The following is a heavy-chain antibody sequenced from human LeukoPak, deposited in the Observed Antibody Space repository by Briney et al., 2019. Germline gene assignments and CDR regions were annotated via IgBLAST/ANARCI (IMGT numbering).Heavy chain of an antibody. J-gene: IGHJ4*02. V-gene: IGHV1-69*06. CDR3: ATVPRILRYFDWLSAGYFDY. D-gene: IGHD3-9*01. Sequence: SVKVSCKASGGTFSSYAISWVRQAPGQGLEWMGGIIPIFGTANYAQKFQGRVTITADKSTSTAYMELSSLRSEDTAVYYCATVPRILRYFDWLSAGYFDYWGQGTLVTVSS. CDR1: GGTFSSYA. CDR2: IIPIFGTA.